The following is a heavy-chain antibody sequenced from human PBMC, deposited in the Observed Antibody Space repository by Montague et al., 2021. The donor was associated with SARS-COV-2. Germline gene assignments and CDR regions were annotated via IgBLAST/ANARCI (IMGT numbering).Heavy chain of an antibody. Sequence: SETLSLTCTVSGGSISSSCYYWGWIRQPPGKGLEWIGSIYYSGSTYYTPSLKSRVTISVYTSKNQFSLKLSSVTAADAAVYYCARDLAGYYGSGGYGGMDVWGQGTTVTVSS. J-gene: IGHJ6*02. V-gene: IGHV4-39*07. CDR3: ARDLAGYYGSGGYGGMDV. D-gene: IGHD3-10*01. CDR1: GGSISSSCYY. CDR2: IYYSGST.